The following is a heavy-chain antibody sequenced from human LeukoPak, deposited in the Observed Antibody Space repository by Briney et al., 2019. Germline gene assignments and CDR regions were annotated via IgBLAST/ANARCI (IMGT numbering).Heavy chain of an antibody. Sequence: SETLSLTRTVSGGSISSSSYYWGWIRQPPGKGLEWIGSIYYSGSTYYNPSLKSRVTISVDTSKNQFSLKLSSVTAADTAVYYCARVSGNLNYDILTGYYKDPESIDYWGQGTLVTVSS. J-gene: IGHJ4*02. CDR1: GGSISSSSYY. CDR2: IYYSGST. D-gene: IGHD3-9*01. CDR3: ARVSGNLNYDILTGYYKDPESIDY. V-gene: IGHV4-39*07.